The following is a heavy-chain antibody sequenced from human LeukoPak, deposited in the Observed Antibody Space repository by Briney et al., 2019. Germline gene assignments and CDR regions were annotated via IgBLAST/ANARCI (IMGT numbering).Heavy chain of an antibody. CDR3: AKLEYCGSTNCYWLNF. Sequence: GGSLRLSCAASGFTFSSYAMGWVRQAPGRGLDWVSSISGSGDTTYHADSVKGRFTISRDNSKNTPYLQMNSLRAEDTAVYYCAKLEYCGSTNCYWLNFWGQGALVTVSS. D-gene: IGHD2-2*01. CDR1: GFTFSSYA. CDR2: ISGSGDTT. J-gene: IGHJ4*02. V-gene: IGHV3-23*01.